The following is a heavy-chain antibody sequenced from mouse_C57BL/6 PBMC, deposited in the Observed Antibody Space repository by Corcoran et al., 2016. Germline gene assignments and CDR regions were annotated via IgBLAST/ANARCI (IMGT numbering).Heavy chain of an antibody. J-gene: IGHJ3*01. CDR1: GYTFTTYG. D-gene: IGHD4-1*01. CDR3: ARGPEAGTIAY. Sequence: QIQLVQSGPELKKPGETVKISCKASGYTFTTYGMSWVKQPPGKGLKWMGWINTYSGVPTYADDFKGRFAFSLETSASTADLQINNLKNEDTATYFCARGPEAGTIAYWGQGTLVTVSA. V-gene: IGHV9-3*01. CDR2: INTYSGVP.